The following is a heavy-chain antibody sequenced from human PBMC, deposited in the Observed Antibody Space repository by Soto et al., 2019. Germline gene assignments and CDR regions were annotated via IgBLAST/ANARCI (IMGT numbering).Heavy chain of an antibody. CDR1: GVSVSSNY. V-gene: IGHV3-53*01. J-gene: IGHJ6*02. CDR2: IYSGGGR. CDR3: ASPNSSGWDNYYYYYGMDV. Sequence: PSETLSLTCTVSGVSVSSNYMSWVRQAPGKGLEWVSVIYSGGGRYYADSVKGRFTISRDNSENTLYLQMNSLRAEDTAVYYCASPNSSGWDNYYYYYGMDVWGQGTTVTVSS. D-gene: IGHD6-19*01.